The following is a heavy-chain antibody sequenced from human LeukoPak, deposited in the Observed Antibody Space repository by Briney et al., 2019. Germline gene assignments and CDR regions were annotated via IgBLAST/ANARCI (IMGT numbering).Heavy chain of an antibody. CDR2: INHSGST. V-gene: IGHV4-34*01. Sequence: TSETLSLTCAVYGGSFSGYYWSWIRQPPGKGLEWIGEINHSGSTNYNPSLKSRVTISVDTSKNQFSLKLGSVTAADTAVYYCARGLYGDYVEINWFDPWGQGTLVTVSS. CDR1: GGSFSGYY. CDR3: ARGLYGDYVEINWFDP. D-gene: IGHD4-17*01. J-gene: IGHJ5*02.